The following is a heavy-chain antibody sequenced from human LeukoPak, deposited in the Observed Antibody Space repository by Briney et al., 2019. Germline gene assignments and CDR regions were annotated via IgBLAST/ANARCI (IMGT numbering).Heavy chain of an antibody. CDR3: ASLPYDSSGFRDY. CDR2: ISSSSTI. D-gene: IGHD3-22*01. V-gene: IGHV3-48*01. Sequence: GGSLRLSCAASGFTFSTYSMNWVRQAPGKGLEWVSYISSSSTIYYADSVKGRFTISRDNAKNSLYLQMNSLRAEDTAVYYCASLPYDSSGFRDYWGQGTLVTVSS. J-gene: IGHJ4*02. CDR1: GFTFSTYS.